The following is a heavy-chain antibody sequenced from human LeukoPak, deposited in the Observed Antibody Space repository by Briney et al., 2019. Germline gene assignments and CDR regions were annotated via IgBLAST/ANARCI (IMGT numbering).Heavy chain of an antibody. CDR1: GFTFSSYA. Sequence: GRSLRLSCAASGFTFSSYAMHWVRQAPGKGLEWVAVISYDGSNKYYADSVKGRFTISRDNSKNTLYLQMNSLRAEDAAVYYCARDPAARPVYYFDYWGQGTLVTVSS. J-gene: IGHJ4*02. CDR3: ARDPAARPVYYFDY. V-gene: IGHV3-30*04. CDR2: ISYDGSNK. D-gene: IGHD6-6*01.